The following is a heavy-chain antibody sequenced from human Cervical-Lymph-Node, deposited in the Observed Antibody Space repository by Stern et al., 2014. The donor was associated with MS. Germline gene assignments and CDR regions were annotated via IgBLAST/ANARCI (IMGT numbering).Heavy chain of an antibody. V-gene: IGHV1-3*01. CDR1: GYIFADYA. D-gene: IGHD3-10*01. Sequence: QVQLVQSGAEVKKPGASVKVSCQTSGYIFADYAVHWVRQAPGHGLEWTGWINAGNGDTRYSQTVQGRVSITRDTSASAAYMELSSLRSEDTAVYYCVTSDFQYWGQGTLVIVSS. CDR2: INAGNGDT. CDR3: VTSDFQY. J-gene: IGHJ1*01.